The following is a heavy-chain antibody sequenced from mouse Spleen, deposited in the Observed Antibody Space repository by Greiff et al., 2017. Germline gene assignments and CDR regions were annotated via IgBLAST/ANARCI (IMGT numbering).Heavy chain of an antibody. CDR1: GFTFSDYG. CDR3: ARESYYGSTYAMDY. CDR2: ISSGSSTI. V-gene: IGHV5-17*01. D-gene: IGHD1-1*01. Sequence: EVMLVESGGGLVKPGGSLKLSCAASGFTFSDYGMHWVRQAPEKGLEWVAYISSGSSTIYYADTVKGRFTISRDNAKNTLFLQMTSLRSEDTAMYYCARESYYGSTYAMDYWGQGTSVTVSS. J-gene: IGHJ4*01.